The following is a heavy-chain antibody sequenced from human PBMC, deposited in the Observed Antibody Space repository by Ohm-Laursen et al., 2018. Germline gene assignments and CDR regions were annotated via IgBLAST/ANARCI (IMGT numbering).Heavy chain of an antibody. D-gene: IGHD3-16*01. CDR2: TYYRSKWYN. J-gene: IGHJ4*02. CDR1: GDSVSSNSAA. V-gene: IGHV6-1*01. Sequence: SGTLSLTCVISGDSVSSNSAAWNWIRQSPSRGLEWLGRTYYRSKWYNDYAVSVKSRITFNPDTSKNQFSLQLNSVTPEDTAVYYCARGSTDYDYVWARFDYWGQGTLVTVSS. CDR3: ARGSTDYDYVWARFDY.